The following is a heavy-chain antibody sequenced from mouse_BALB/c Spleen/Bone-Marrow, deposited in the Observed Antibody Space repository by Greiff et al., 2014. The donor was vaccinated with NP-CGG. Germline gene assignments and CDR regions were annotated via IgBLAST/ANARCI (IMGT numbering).Heavy chain of an antibody. Sequence: DVKLVESGAELVKPGASVELSCTASGFNIKDTYMHWVKQRPEQGLEWIGRIDPANGNTKYDPKFQGKATITADTSSNTAYLQPSSLTSEDTAVYYCAMYYYGSSLFAYWGQGTLVTVSA. CDR1: GFNIKDTY. CDR2: IDPANGNT. CDR3: AMYYYGSSLFAY. D-gene: IGHD1-1*01. J-gene: IGHJ3*01. V-gene: IGHV14-3*02.